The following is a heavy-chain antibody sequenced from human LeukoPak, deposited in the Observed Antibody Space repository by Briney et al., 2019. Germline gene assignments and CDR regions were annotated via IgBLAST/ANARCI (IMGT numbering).Heavy chain of an antibody. CDR1: GFTFSSYG. CDR3: ARVLGGSYYPFDY. J-gene: IGHJ4*02. V-gene: IGHV3-30*02. CDR2: IRYDGSNK. D-gene: IGHD1-26*01. Sequence: GGSLRLSCAASGFTFSSYGMHWVRQAPGKGLEWVAFIRYDGSNKYYADSVKGRFTISRDNSKNTLYLQMNSLRAEDTAVYYCARVLGGSYYPFDYWGQGTLVTVSS.